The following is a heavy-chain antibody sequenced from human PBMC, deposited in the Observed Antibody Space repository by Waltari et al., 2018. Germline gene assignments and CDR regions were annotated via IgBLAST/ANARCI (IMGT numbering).Heavy chain of an antibody. J-gene: IGHJ1*01. V-gene: IGHV3-23*04. Sequence: EVQLVESGGGLVQPGGSLRLSCAASGFTFSSYAMSWVRQAPGKGLEWVSAISGSGGSTDYAYAVKGRFTISRDNSKNTLYLQMNSLRAEDTAVYYCAKDTYYYDSSGYYYSEYFQHWGQGTLVTVSS. D-gene: IGHD3-22*01. CDR3: AKDTYYYDSSGYYYSEYFQH. CDR2: ISGSGGST. CDR1: GFTFSSYA.